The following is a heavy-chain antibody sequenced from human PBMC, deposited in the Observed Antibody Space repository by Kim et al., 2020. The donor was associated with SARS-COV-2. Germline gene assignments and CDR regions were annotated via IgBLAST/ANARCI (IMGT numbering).Heavy chain of an antibody. D-gene: IGHD6-19*01. CDR3: TTDLGGSGWTYYYYYGMDV. CDR1: GFTFSNAW. Sequence: GGSLRLSCAASGFTFSNAWMSWVRQAPGKGLEWVGRIKSKTDGGTTDYAAPVKGRFTISRDDSKNTLYLQMNSLKTEDTAVYYCTTDLGGSGWTYYYYYGMDVWGQGTTVTVSS. CDR2: IKSKTDGGTT. V-gene: IGHV3-15*01. J-gene: IGHJ6*02.